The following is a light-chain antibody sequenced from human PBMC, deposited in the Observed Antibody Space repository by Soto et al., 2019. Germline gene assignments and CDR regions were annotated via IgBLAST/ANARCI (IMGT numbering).Light chain of an antibody. CDR1: QSVSNNY. J-gene: IGKJ1*01. Sequence: EIVLRQSPGTLSLSPGERAPLSCRASQSVSNNYLAWDQQKPGQAPRLLIYGASNSATGIPDRFSGSGSGTDFPLTISRLEPEDFAVYYCQQYGSSGTFGQGTKVDIK. CDR2: GAS. CDR3: QQYGSSGT. V-gene: IGKV3-20*01.